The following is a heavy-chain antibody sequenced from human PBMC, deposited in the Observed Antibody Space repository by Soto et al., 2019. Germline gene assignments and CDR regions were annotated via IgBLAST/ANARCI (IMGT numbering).Heavy chain of an antibody. D-gene: IGHD3-22*01. V-gene: IGHV1-69*01. Sequence: QVQLVQSGAEVKKPGSSVKVSCKASGGTFSSYAISWVRQAPGQGLEWMGGIIPIFGTANYAQKFQGRVTITADESTSTAYMELSSLRSEDTAVYYCARVGAPAYYYDSSGYYRGIYYYYYYGMDVWGQGTTVTVSS. J-gene: IGHJ6*02. CDR1: GGTFSSYA. CDR2: IIPIFGTA. CDR3: ARVGAPAYYYDSSGYYRGIYYYYYYGMDV.